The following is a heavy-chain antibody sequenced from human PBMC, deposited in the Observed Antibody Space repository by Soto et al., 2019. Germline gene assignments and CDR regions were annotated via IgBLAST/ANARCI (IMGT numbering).Heavy chain of an antibody. CDR1: GGSITTGGYF. D-gene: IGHD1-26*01. CDR2: IYYSGTT. Sequence: SETLSLTCTVSGGSITTGGYFWSWIRQHPGKGLEWIGYIYYSGTTHYNPSLKSRVTISVDTSKNQFSLKLSSVTAADTAVYYCARVVSGSYFDYWXQGTLVTVSS. J-gene: IGHJ4*02. V-gene: IGHV4-31*03. CDR3: ARVVSGSYFDY.